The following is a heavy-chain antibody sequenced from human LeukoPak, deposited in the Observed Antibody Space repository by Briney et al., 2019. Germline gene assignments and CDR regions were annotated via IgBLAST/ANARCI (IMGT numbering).Heavy chain of an antibody. D-gene: IGHD2-2*01. J-gene: IGHJ6*02. CDR1: GYTFTSYG. CDR3: ARDGGYCRSTSCYYYGMDV. V-gene: IGHV1-18*01. Sequence: ASVKVSCKASGYTFTSYGISWVRQAPGQGLEWMGWISAYNGNTNYAQKLQGRVTMTTDTSTSTAYMELRSLRSDDTAVYYCARDGGYCRSTSCYYYGMDVWGQGTTVTVS. CDR2: ISAYNGNT.